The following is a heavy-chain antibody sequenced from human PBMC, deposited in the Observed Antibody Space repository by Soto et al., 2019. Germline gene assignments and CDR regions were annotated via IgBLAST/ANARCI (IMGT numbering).Heavy chain of an antibody. Sequence: QVQLQESGPGLVKPSQTLSLTCTVSGGSISSGGYYWSWIRQHPGKGLEWIGYIYYSGSTYYNPSLKSRVTISVDTSKNQFSLKLSSVTAADTAVYYCARGVFEFGEGSVWFDPWGQGTLVTVSS. CDR3: ARGVFEFGEGSVWFDP. CDR2: IYYSGST. V-gene: IGHV4-31*03. D-gene: IGHD3-10*01. CDR1: GGSISSGGYY. J-gene: IGHJ5*02.